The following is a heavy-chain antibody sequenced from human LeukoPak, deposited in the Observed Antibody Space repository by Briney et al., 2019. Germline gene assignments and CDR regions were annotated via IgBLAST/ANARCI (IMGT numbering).Heavy chain of an antibody. CDR1: GYTFTGYY. V-gene: IGHV1-2*02. CDR2: INPNSGGT. J-gene: IGHJ6*03. CDR3: ARDRWYCSSTSCYARYYYYYMDV. Sequence: ASVKVSRKASGYTFTGYYMHWVRQAPGQGLEWMGWINPNSGGTNYAQKFQGRVTMTRDTSISTAYMELSRLRSDDTAVYYCARDRWYCSSTSCYARYYYYYMDVWGKGTTVTVSS. D-gene: IGHD2-2*01.